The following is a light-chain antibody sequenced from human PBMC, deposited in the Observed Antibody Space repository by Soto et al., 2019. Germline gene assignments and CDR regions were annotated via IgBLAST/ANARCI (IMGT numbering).Light chain of an antibody. V-gene: IGKV3-20*01. CDR2: GAS. CDR3: QQYISSPLT. J-gene: IGKJ1*01. Sequence: EIVLTQSPGTLSLSPGERATLSCRASQTVRNNYLAWYQQKPGQAPRLVIYGASNRATGIPDRFSASGSGTDFTLTISILEPEDFAVYYCQQYISSPLTFGQGTKVDIK. CDR1: QTVRNNY.